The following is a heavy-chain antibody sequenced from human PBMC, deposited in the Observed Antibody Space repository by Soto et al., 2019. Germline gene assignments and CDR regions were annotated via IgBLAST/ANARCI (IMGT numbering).Heavy chain of an antibody. CDR2: IYYSGRT. Sequence: PSETLSLTCTVSGGSISSGGYYWSWIRQHPGKGLEWIGYIYYSGRTYYNPSLKSRVTISVDTSKNQFSLKLSSVTAADTAVYYCARANILTGYYSYYYYYGMDVWGQGTTVTVSS. V-gene: IGHV4-31*03. D-gene: IGHD3-9*01. CDR1: GGSISSGGYY. CDR3: ARANILTGYYSYYYYYGMDV. J-gene: IGHJ6*02.